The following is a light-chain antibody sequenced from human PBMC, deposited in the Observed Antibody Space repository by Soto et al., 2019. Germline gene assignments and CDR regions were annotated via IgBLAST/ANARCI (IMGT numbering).Light chain of an antibody. CDR2: DAS. J-gene: IGKJ3*01. Sequence: EIELTQSPATLSASVGDRATITCRASQSISNCLAWYQQKPGKAPRLLIYDASSVATGVPSRFSGSGSGTDFTLTISSLQPEDFAPYYCQQYSNCPCTFGPGTKVDIK. CDR3: QQYSNCPCT. CDR1: QSISNC. V-gene: IGKV1-5*01.